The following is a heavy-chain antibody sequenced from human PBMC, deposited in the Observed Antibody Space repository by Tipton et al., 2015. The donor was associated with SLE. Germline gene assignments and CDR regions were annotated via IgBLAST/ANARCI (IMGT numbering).Heavy chain of an antibody. CDR1: GGSISSYY. V-gene: IGHV3-11*01. Sequence: LSLTCTVSGGSISSYYWSWIRQAPGKGLEWVSYISSSGSTIYYADSVKGRFAISRDNAKNSLYLQMNSLRAEDTAVYYCARPRGITGTPWGFDIWGQGTMVTVSS. D-gene: IGHD1-7*01. J-gene: IGHJ3*02. CDR3: ARPRGITGTPWGFDI. CDR2: ISSSGSTI.